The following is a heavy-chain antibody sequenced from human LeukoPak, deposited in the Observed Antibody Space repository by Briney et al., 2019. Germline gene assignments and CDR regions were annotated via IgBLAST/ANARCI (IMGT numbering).Heavy chain of an antibody. V-gene: IGHV1-18*01. CDR3: ARDTYSSSWYGY. CDR1: GYTFTSYG. CDR2: ISAYNGNT. Sequence: VASVKVSCKASGYTFTSYGISWVRQAPGQGLEWMGWISAYNGNTNYAQKFQGRVTMTRDMSTSTVYMELSSLRSEDRAVYYCARDTYSSSWYGYWGQGTLGTVSS. J-gene: IGHJ4*02. D-gene: IGHD6-13*01.